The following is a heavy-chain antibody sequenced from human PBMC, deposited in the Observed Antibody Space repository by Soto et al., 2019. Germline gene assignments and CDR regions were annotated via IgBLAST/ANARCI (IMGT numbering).Heavy chain of an antibody. V-gene: IGHV1-24*01. CDR3: AKGITGTTYLWDY. CDR1: GYTLTELS. Sequence: ASVKVSCKVSGYTLTELSMHWVRQAPGKGLEWMGGFDPEDGETIYAQKFQGRVTMTEDTSTDTAYVELSSLRSEDTAVYYCAKGITGTTYLWDYWGQGTLVTVSS. D-gene: IGHD1-20*01. J-gene: IGHJ4*02. CDR2: FDPEDGET.